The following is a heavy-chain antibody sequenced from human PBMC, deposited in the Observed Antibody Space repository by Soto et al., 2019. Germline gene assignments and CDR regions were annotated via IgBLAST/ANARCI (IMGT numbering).Heavy chain of an antibody. CDR3: ARGAYSGDSSGYYYYYYGMDV. V-gene: IGHV4-31*03. D-gene: IGHD3-22*01. Sequence: SETLSLTCTVSGGSISSGGYYWSWIRQHPGKGLEWIGYIYYSGSTYYNPSLKSRVTISVDTSKNQFSLKLSSVTAADTAVYYCARGAYSGDSSGYYYYYYGMDVWGQGTTVTVSS. J-gene: IGHJ6*02. CDR1: GGSISSGGYY. CDR2: IYYSGST.